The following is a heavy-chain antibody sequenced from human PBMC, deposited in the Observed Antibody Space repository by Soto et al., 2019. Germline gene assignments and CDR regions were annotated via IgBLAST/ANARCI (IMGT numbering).Heavy chain of an antibody. J-gene: IGHJ1*01. CDR1: GFTLSSYA. CDR2: MSYDGSNK. D-gene: IGHD6-13*01. Sequence: PGGSVRLSCAASGFTLSSYAMHWVRQAPGKGLEWVAVMSYDGSNKYYADSVKGRFTISRDNSKNTLYLQMNSLRAEDTAVYYCARPHSSTWSAREFHTWCQGDLVTVSS. V-gene: IGHV3-30-3*01. CDR3: ARPHSSTWSAREFHT.